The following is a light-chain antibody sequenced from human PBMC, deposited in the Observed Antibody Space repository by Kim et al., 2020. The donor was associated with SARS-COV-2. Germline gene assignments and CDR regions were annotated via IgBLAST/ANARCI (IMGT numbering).Light chain of an antibody. CDR3: SSYTRSNTRV. CDR1: SSDVGAYNY. CDR2: EVS. Sequence: QSALTQPASVSGSPGQSITISCTGTSSDVGAYNYVSWYQQHPGKAPKLMIYEVSNRPSGVSDRFSGSKSDNTASLTISGLQAEDEADYYCSSYTRSNTRVFGGGTKVTVL. V-gene: IGLV2-14*03. J-gene: IGLJ3*02.